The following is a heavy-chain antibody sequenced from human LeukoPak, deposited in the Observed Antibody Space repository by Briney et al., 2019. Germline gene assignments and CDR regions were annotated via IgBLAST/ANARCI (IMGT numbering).Heavy chain of an antibody. V-gene: IGHV3-23*01. CDR3: AKDRAQQLVLDF. D-gene: IGHD6-13*01. CDR2: IIGSGSST. CDR1: GFTFNTYA. J-gene: IGHJ4*02. Sequence: GGSLRLSCAASGFTFNTYAMNWVRQAPGKGLEWVSAIIGSGSSTYYADSVKGRFTISRDNSKNPLFLQMNSLRAEDTAVYYCAKDRAQQLVLDFWGQGTLVTVSS.